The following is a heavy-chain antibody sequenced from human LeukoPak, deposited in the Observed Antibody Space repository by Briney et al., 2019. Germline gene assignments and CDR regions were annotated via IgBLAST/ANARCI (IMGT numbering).Heavy chain of an antibody. J-gene: IGHJ6*03. CDR2: IYLDDSNT. V-gene: IGHV5-51*01. D-gene: IGHD6-13*01. CDR1: GFSFTTYG. Sequence: GESLKISCKGSGFSFTTYGIDWVRQTPGKGLEWMGIIYLDDSNTRYSPSFQGQVTISADKSISTAYLQWSSLKASDTAMYYCARLAAAAYYYYMDVWGKGTTVTVSS. CDR3: ARLAAAAYYYYMDV.